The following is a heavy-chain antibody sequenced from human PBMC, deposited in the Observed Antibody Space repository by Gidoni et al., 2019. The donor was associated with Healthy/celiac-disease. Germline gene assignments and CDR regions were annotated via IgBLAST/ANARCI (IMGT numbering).Heavy chain of an antibody. CDR3: ARGDFRWGMDV. D-gene: IGHD3-3*01. J-gene: IGHJ6*02. V-gene: IGHV4-34*01. CDR2: INHSGST. CDR1: GGSFSGYY. Sequence: QVQLQQWGAGLLKPSETLSLTCAVYGGSFSGYYWSWIRQPPGKGLEWIGEINHSGSTNYNPSLKSRVTISVDTSKNQFSLKLSSVTAADTAVYYCARGDFRWGMDVWGQGTTVTVSS.